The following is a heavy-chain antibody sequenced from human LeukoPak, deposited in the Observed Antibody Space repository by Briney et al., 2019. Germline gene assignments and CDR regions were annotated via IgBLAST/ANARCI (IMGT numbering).Heavy chain of an antibody. D-gene: IGHD2-2*02. J-gene: IGHJ5*02. CDR1: GGSISSSSYY. Sequence: SETLSLTCTVSGGSISSSSYYWGWIRQSPGKGLEWIGSIYYSGSTYYNPSLKSRVTISVDTSKNQFSLKLSSVTAADTAVYYCARTYCSSTSCYTPNWFDPWGQGTLVTVSS. CDR2: IYYSGST. CDR3: ARTYCSSTSCYTPNWFDP. V-gene: IGHV4-39*01.